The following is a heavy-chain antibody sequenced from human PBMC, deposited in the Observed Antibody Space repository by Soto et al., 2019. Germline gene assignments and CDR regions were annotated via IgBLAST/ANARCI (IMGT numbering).Heavy chain of an antibody. CDR1: GGSFSSGSYY. CDR2: IYYSGST. CDR3: AREGRWFGELSPLH. Sequence: SETLSLTCTVSGGSFSSGSYYWSWIRQPPGKGLEWIGYIYYSGSTNYNPSLKSRVTISVDTSKNQFSLKLSSVTAADTAVYYCAREGRWFGELSPLHWGQGTTVTVSS. J-gene: IGHJ6*02. D-gene: IGHD3-10*01. V-gene: IGHV4-61*01.